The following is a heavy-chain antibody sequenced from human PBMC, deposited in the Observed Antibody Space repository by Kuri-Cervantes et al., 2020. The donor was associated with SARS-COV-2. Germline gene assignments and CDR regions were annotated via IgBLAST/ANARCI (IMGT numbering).Heavy chain of an antibody. Sequence: GESLKISCAASGFTFSGHWIRWVRQAPGKGLVWVSRINPDGSYTNNADSVKGRFTLYRDNAKNMLFLQMNSLRAEDTAVYYCVRDGDHWNFDYWGQGTLVTVSS. D-gene: IGHD1-1*01. J-gene: IGHJ4*02. CDR3: VRDGDHWNFDY. V-gene: IGHV3-74*01. CDR1: GFTFSGHW. CDR2: INPDGSYT.